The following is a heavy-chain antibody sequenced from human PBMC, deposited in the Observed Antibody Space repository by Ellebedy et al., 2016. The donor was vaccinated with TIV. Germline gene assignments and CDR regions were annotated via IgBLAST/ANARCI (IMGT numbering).Heavy chain of an antibody. CDR1: GFRFSGHW. V-gene: IGHV3-7*01. J-gene: IGHJ4*02. CDR3: VRGITGYGEGDY. CDR2: INGDGTDK. Sequence: GGSLRLSCAASGFRFSGHWMSWVRQAPGKGLEWVGNINGDGTDKYYVDSVKGRFTISRDNAKNSLYLQMNDLRPEDTAVYYCVRGITGYGEGDYWGQGTLVTVSS. D-gene: IGHD1-20*01.